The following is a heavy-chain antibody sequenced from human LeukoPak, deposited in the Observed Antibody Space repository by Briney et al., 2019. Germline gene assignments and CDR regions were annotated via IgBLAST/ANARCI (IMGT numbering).Heavy chain of an antibody. CDR1: GGTFSSYA. D-gene: IGHD3-3*01. CDR2: INPIFGTA. J-gene: IGHJ5*02. V-gene: IGHV1-69*06. CDR3: ARGPYDFWSGYYVNWFDP. Sequence: SVKVSRKASGGTFSSYAISWVRQAPGQGLEWMGRINPIFGTANYAQKFQGRVTITADKSTSTAYMELSSLRSEDTAVYYCARGPYDFWSGYYVNWFDPWGQGTLVTVSS.